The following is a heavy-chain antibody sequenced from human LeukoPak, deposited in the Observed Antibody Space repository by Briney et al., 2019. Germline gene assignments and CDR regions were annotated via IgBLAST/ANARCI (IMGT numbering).Heavy chain of an antibody. Sequence: GGSLRLSCAASGFTFTNYAMGWVRQAPGKGLEWVSFISPSGDRTSNADSVEGRFTISRDNTRNTLYLQMNSLRDEDTGVYYCAIMHGYYDGSGFWVQWGQGTLVTVSS. CDR1: GFTFTNYA. CDR2: ISPSGDRT. D-gene: IGHD3-22*01. J-gene: IGHJ4*02. CDR3: AIMHGYYDGSGFWVQ. V-gene: IGHV3-23*01.